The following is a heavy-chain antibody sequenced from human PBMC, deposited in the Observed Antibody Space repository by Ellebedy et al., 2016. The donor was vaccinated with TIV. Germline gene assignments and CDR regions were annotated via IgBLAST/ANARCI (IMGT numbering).Heavy chain of an antibody. V-gene: IGHV1-18*04. D-gene: IGHD3-16*01. J-gene: IGHJ5*01. CDR1: GYTFTSHG. CDR3: AREGEAGDIDS. CDR2: ISVSNGSP. Sequence: AASVKVSCKASGYTFTSHGISWVRQAPGQGLEWMGWISVSNGSPKYAQTLRGRLTMTTDTSPSTAYMEVGSLRFDDTAVYYCAREGEAGDIDSWGQGTLVTVSS.